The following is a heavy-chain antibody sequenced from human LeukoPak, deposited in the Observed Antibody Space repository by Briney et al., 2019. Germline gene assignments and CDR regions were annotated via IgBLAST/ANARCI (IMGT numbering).Heavy chain of an antibody. CDR3: ARVSSSSRPNFDY. Sequence: PSETLSLTCTVPGGSISNSSHYWGWIRQPPGKGLEWIGSIYYSGSTYYNPSLKSRVTISVDTSKNQFSLKLSSVTAADTAVYYCARVSSSSRPNFDYWGQGTLVTVSS. D-gene: IGHD6-6*01. CDR2: IYYSGST. J-gene: IGHJ4*02. V-gene: IGHV4-39*01. CDR1: GGSISNSSHY.